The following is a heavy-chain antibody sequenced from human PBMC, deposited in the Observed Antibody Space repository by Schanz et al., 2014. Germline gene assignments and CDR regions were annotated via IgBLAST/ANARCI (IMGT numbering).Heavy chain of an antibody. D-gene: IGHD2-2*01. Sequence: QVQLVESGGGVVQPGRSLRLSCATSGFIFRSFGIHWVRQAPGKGLEWVAFVPFDGSQKFYADSVKGRFTISRDNSKNTVYLQMNSLRPGDTAVYYCARESSNDIVLVTGAVFDHWGQGILVTVSS. V-gene: IGHV3-30*19. CDR3: ARESSNDIVLVTGAVFDH. CDR1: GFIFRSFG. CDR2: VPFDGSQK. J-gene: IGHJ4*02.